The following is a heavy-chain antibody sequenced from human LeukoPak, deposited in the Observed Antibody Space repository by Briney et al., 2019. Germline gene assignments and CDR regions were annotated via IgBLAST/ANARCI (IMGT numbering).Heavy chain of an antibody. CDR2: IIPIFCTA. J-gene: IGHJ6*03. CDR3: ARVAEEQWSSYYYYYMDV. D-gene: IGHD6-19*01. Sequence: EASVKVSCKASGGTFSSYAISWVRQAPGQGLEWMGRIIPIFCTANYAQKFQGRVTITTDESTSTAYLERSSLKAEAVAVYDCARVAEEQWSSYYYYYMDVWGKGTTVTVSS. CDR1: GGTFSSYA. V-gene: IGHV1-69*05.